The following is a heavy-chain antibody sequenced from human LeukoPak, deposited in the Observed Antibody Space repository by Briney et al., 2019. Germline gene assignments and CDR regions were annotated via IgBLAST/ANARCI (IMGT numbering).Heavy chain of an antibody. J-gene: IGHJ4*02. Sequence: ASVKVSCKASGYTFTSYGISWVRQAPGQGLEWMGWINTNTGNPTYAQGFTGRFVFSLDTSVSTAYLQISSLKAEDTAVYYCARYIAAAGTYFDYWGQGTLVTVSS. CDR2: INTNTGNP. V-gene: IGHV7-4-1*02. CDR3: ARYIAAAGTYFDY. D-gene: IGHD6-13*01. CDR1: GYTFTSYG.